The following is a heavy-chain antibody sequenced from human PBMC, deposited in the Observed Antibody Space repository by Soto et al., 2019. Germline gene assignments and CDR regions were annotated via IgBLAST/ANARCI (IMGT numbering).Heavy chain of an antibody. CDR2: INAGNGNT. D-gene: IGHD6-19*01. J-gene: IGHJ4*01. Sequence: QVQLVQSRAEVKKPGASVNVSCKASGFTFSKYAMHWVRQAPGQRLEWMGWINAGNGNTRYLEKLQGRVTIIRDTSASTVYMELSSLRSEDTAVYYCARDYADIAVAGIPLLAHWGQGTLVTVSS. CDR3: ARDYADIAVAGIPLLAH. V-gene: IGHV1-3*01. CDR1: GFTFSKYA.